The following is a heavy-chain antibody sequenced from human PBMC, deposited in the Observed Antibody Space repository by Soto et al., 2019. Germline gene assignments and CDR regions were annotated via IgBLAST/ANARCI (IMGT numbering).Heavy chain of an antibody. CDR3: ARHVLLLWFGELLKKTHAFDI. V-gene: IGHV4-39*01. J-gene: IGHJ3*02. CDR2: IYYSGST. CDR1: GGSISSSSYY. D-gene: IGHD3-10*01. Sequence: SETLSLTCTVSGGSISSSSYYWGWIRQPPGKGLEWIGSIYYSGSTYYNPSLKSRVTISVDTSKNQFSLKLSSVTAADTAVYYCARHVLLLWFGELLKKTHAFDIRGQGTMVTVSS.